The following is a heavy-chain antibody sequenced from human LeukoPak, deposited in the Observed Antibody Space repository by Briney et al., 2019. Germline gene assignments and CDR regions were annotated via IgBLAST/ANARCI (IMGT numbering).Heavy chain of an antibody. CDR3: AKGDSSSGYYYYYGMDV. CDR2: ISGSGGRT. CDR1: GITLSNYG. D-gene: IGHD6-13*01. J-gene: IGHJ6*02. V-gene: IGHV3-23*01. Sequence: GGSLRLSCAVSGITLSNYGMSWVRLAPGKGLEWVAGISGSGGRTNYADSVKGRFTISRDNSRNTLSLQMNSLRAEDTAVYYCAKGDSSSGYYYYYGMDVWGQGTTVTVSS.